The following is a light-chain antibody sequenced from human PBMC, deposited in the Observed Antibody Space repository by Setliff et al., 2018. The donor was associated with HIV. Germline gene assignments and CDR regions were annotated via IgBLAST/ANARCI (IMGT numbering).Light chain of an antibody. CDR3: LSYAGSTTSV. J-gene: IGLJ2*01. CDR1: SRDVGGYNL. V-gene: IGLV2-23*02. CDR2: DVN. Sequence: QSVLAQPASVSGSPGQSITISCTGTSRDVGGYNLVSWYQQHPGKAPKLIIYDVNVRPSGSSDRFSGSKSGNTASLTISGLQAEDEAHYYCLSYAGSTTSVFGGGTQLTVL.